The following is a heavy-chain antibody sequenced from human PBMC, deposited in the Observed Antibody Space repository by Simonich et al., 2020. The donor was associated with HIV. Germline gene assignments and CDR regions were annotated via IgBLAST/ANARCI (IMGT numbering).Heavy chain of an antibody. CDR2: IYHSGRT. V-gene: IGHV4-38-2*01. Sequence: QVQLQESGPGLVKPSETLSLTCAVSGYSISSGYYWGWIRQPPGKGREWIGNIYHSGRTSTNPSLRRRVTISVDTSKNQFSLKLSSVTAADTAVYYCARPSYPGVASDGSDYWGQGTLVTVSS. CDR1: GYSISSGYY. J-gene: IGHJ4*02. D-gene: IGHD6-25*01. CDR3: ARPSYPGVASDGSDY.